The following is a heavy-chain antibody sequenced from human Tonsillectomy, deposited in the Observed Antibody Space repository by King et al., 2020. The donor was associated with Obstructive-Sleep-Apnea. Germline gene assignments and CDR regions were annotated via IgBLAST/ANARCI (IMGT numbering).Heavy chain of an antibody. CDR2: VYYSGST. D-gene: IGHD3-10*01. Sequence: QLQESGPGLVKPSETLSLTCTVSGGSISGSRYYWGWIRQPPGKGLEWVGSVYYSGSTYYNPSLKSRVTISVDTSKNQFSLKLNSVTAADTAVYYCARAEDVRFGFVRWGQGTLVTVSS. V-gene: IGHV4-39*07. CDR1: GGSISGSRYY. CDR3: ARAEDVRFGFVR. J-gene: IGHJ4*02.